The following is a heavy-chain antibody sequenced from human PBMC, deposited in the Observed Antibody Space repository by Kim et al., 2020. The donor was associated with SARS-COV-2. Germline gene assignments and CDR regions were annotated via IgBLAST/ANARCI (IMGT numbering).Heavy chain of an antibody. CDR2: IVVGSGIT. CDR1: GFTFTSSA. Sequence: SVKVSCKASGFTFTSSAVQWVRQARGQRLEWIGWIVVGSGITNYAQKFQERVTITRDMSTSTAYMELSSLRSEDTAVYYCAADRVYDSSGWVDYWGQGTLVTVSS. CDR3: AADRVYDSSGWVDY. V-gene: IGHV1-58*01. D-gene: IGHD3-22*01. J-gene: IGHJ4*02.